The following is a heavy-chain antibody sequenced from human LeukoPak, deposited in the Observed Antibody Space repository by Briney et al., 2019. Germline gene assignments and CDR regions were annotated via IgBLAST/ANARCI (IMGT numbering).Heavy chain of an antibody. Sequence: GSLRLSCTASGFTFSNFWMGWVRQAPGKGLEWIGEINHSGSTNYNPSLKSRVTISVDTSKNQFSLKLSSVTAADTAVYYCARGDRWYGPIRGYPYYFDYWGQGTLVTVSS. D-gene: IGHD3-10*01. J-gene: IGHJ4*02. V-gene: IGHV4-34*01. CDR1: GFTFSNFW. CDR3: ARGDRWYGPIRGYPYYFDY. CDR2: INHSGST.